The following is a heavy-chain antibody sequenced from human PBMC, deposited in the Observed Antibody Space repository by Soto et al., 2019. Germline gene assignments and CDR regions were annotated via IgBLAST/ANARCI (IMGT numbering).Heavy chain of an antibody. J-gene: IGHJ3*02. CDR1: GGTFSSYA. CDR3: ARDVPPRYDYSNYVAFDI. CDR2: IIPIFGTA. Sequence: SVKVSCKASGGTFSSYAISWVRQAPGQGLEWMGGIIPIFGTANYAQKFQGRVTITADESTSTAYMELSSLRSEDTAVYHCARDVPPRYDYSNYVAFDIWGQGTMVTVSS. D-gene: IGHD4-4*01. V-gene: IGHV1-69*13.